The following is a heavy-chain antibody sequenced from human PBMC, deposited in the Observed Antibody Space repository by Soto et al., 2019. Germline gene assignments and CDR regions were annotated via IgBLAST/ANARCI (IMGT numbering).Heavy chain of an antibody. CDR1: GFSLSTSGVG. CDR2: IYWDDDK. Sequence: QITLKESGPTLVKPTQTLTLTCTFSGFSLSTSGVGVGWIRQPPGKALEWLALIYWDDDKRYSPSLKSRLTITKDTSKNQVVLTMTNMDPVDTATYYCAHSRANWGSRDSWYFDLWGRGTLVTVSS. CDR3: AHSRANWGSRDSWYFDL. D-gene: IGHD7-27*01. J-gene: IGHJ2*01. V-gene: IGHV2-5*02.